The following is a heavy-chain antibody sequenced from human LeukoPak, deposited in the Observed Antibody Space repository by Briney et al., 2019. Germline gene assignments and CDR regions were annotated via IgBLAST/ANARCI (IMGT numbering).Heavy chain of an antibody. V-gene: IGHV3-21*01. Sequence: GGSLRLSCAASGFTFSSYSMNWVRQAPGKGLEWVSSISSSSSYIYYADSVKGRFTISRDNAKNSLYLQMNSLRAEDTAVYYCAKGGGGGNSGYLDYWGQGTLVTVSS. CDR3: AKGGGGGNSGYLDY. D-gene: IGHD4-23*01. CDR2: ISSSSSYI. CDR1: GFTFSSYS. J-gene: IGHJ4*02.